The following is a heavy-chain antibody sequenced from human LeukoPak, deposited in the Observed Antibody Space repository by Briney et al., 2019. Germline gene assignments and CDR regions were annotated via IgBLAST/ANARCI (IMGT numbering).Heavy chain of an antibody. D-gene: IGHD6-19*01. CDR2: INPKSGGT. J-gene: IGHJ4*02. Sequence: GASVKVSCKASGYTFTGYYMHWVRQAPGQGLEWMGWINPKSGGTNYAQKFQGRVTMTRDTSISTAYMELSRLRSDDTAVYYCARVYSSGPAGYWGQGTLVTVSS. CDR1: GYTFTGYY. V-gene: IGHV1-2*02. CDR3: ARVYSSGPAGY.